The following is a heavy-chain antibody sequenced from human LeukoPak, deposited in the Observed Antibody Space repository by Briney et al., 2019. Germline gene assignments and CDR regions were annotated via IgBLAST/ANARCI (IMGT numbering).Heavy chain of an antibody. D-gene: IGHD2-21*02. CDR3: ARDSYCGGDCYPGIYFEY. V-gene: IGHV3-21*01. Sequence: GESLRLSCAASGFTFSSYSMNWVRQAPGKGLEWVSSISSSSSYIYYADSVKGRFTISRDNAKNSLYLQMNSLRTEDTAVYYCARDSYCGGDCYPGIYFEYWGQGTLVTVSS. J-gene: IGHJ4*02. CDR2: ISSSSSYI. CDR1: GFTFSSYS.